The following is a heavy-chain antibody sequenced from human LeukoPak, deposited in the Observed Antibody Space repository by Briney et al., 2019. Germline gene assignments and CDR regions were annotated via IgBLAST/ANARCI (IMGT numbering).Heavy chain of an antibody. J-gene: IGHJ4*02. CDR3: ARQGYSSGWYYFDY. D-gene: IGHD6-19*01. Sequence: SETLSLTCTVSGGSISSYYWSWIRQPPGKGLEWIGYIYSSGSTNYNPSLSSRVTLSVDTSKNQFSLKLSSVTAADTAVYYCARQGYSSGWYYFDYRGQGTLVTVSS. CDR2: IYSSGST. CDR1: GGSISSYY. V-gene: IGHV4-59*08.